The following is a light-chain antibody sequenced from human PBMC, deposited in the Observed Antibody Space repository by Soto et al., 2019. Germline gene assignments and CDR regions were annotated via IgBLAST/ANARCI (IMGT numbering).Light chain of an antibody. CDR3: QQRASWPPFT. CDR1: QDISNF. Sequence: EIVLAQSPATLSLSPGERATLSCRASQDISNFLAWYQQRLGQAPRLIIYDASHRATGIPARFSGSGSGTDFTLTIVGLEPEDFAIYYCQQRASWPPFTVGQGTKLEV. J-gene: IGKJ2*01. CDR2: DAS. V-gene: IGKV3-11*01.